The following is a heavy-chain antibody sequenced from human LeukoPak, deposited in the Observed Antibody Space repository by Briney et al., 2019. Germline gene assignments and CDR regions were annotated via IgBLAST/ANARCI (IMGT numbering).Heavy chain of an antibody. CDR3: AVSGGDEEGAFDI. Sequence: GVSVKVSCKASGYTFTSYGISWVRQAPGQGLEWMGWISAYNGNTNYAQKLQGRVTMTTDTSTSTVYMELSSLRSEDTAVYYCAVSGGDEEGAFDIWGQGTMVTVSS. CDR2: ISAYNGNT. V-gene: IGHV1-18*01. J-gene: IGHJ3*02. CDR1: GYTFTSYG. D-gene: IGHD2-21*02.